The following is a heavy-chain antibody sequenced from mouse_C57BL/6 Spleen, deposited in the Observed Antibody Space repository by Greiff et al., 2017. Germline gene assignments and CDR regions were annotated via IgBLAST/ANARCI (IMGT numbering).Heavy chain of an antibody. CDR2: IDPSDSYT. CDR1: GYTFTSYW. V-gene: IGHV1-59*01. J-gene: IGHJ1*03. Sequence: QVQLQQPGAELVRPGTSVKLSCKASGYTFTSYWMHWVKQRPGQGLEWIGVIDPSDSYTNYNQKFKGKATVTVDTSSSTAYMQLSSLTSEASAVYYCAPRDGGYLDVWGKGTTVTVSS. CDR3: APRDGGYLDV.